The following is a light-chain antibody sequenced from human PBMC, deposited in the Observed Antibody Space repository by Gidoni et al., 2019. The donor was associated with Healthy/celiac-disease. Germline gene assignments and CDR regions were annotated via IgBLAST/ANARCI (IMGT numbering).Light chain of an antibody. CDR2: AAS. CDR3: QQANSFPSLP. V-gene: IGKV1-12*02. CDR1: QGLSRW. J-gene: IGKJ4*01. Sequence: DIQMTQAPSSVSASVGDRVPNTCRASQGLSRWVAWYQQKPGKAPKLLLYAASSLQSGVPSRFSGRGSGTDFSFTISSLQPEDFATYYFQQANSFPSLPFGGGTKVEIK.